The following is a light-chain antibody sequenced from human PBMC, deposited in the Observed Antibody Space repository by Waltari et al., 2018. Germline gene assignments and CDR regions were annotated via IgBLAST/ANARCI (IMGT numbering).Light chain of an antibody. CDR3: LQRSNWPPT. J-gene: IGKJ4*01. Sequence: TQSPATLSLSPGDRATLSCRASQSVGRSLSWYQQKPGQPPRLLIYDASTRATGIPARISGSGSGTDFTLTIGSLESEDFAVYFCLQRSNWPPTFGGGTTVEIK. CDR1: QSVGRS. V-gene: IGKV3-11*01. CDR2: DAS.